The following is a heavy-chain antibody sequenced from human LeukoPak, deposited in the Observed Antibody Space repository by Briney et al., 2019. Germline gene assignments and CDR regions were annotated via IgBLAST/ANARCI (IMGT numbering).Heavy chain of an antibody. CDR1: RYSFTSYW. D-gene: IGHD3-16*02. V-gene: IGHV5-51*01. CDR2: IYPGDSDT. J-gene: IGHJ4*02. Sequence: GESLKISCKGSRYSFTSYWIGWVRQMPGKGLEWMGIIYPGDSDTRYSPSFQGQVTISADKSISTAYLQWSSLKASDTAMYYCARGSAYDYVWGSYRSTDYWGQGTLVTVSS. CDR3: ARGSAYDYVWGSYRSTDY.